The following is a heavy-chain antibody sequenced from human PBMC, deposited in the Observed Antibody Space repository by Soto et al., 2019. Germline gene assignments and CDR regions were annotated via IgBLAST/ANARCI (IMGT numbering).Heavy chain of an antibody. Sequence: SLRLCCAACGFTFISYGMHWVRQAPGRGLEWVAVISYVGSNRYYADSVKGRMTISRYNSKLTLYLQMNSLVAEDTAVYYCAKVKGTRYSQGGFDPWGQGTLVTVSS. J-gene: IGHJ5*02. V-gene: IGHV3-30*18. CDR1: GFTFISYG. CDR2: ISYVGSNR. CDR3: AKVKGTRYSQGGFDP. D-gene: IGHD1-7*01.